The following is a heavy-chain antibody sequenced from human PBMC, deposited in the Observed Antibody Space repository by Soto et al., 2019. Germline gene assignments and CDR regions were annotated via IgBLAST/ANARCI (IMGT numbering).Heavy chain of an antibody. CDR1: GFTFSSYA. CDR3: ARDPGDSNPQNWFDP. CDR2: ISYDGSNK. Sequence: PGGSLRLSCAASGFTFSSYAMHWVRQAPGKGLEWVAVISYDGSNKYYADSVKGRFTISRDNSKNTLYLQMNSLRAEDTAVYYCARDPGDSNPQNWFDPWGQGTLVTVSS. D-gene: IGHD6-13*01. V-gene: IGHV3-30-3*01. J-gene: IGHJ5*02.